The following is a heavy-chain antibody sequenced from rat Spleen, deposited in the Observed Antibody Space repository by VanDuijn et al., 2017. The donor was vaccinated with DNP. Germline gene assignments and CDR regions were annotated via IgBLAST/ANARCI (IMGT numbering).Heavy chain of an antibody. V-gene: IGHV3-1*01. CDR1: GYSITNIY. J-gene: IGHJ2*01. Sequence: EVQLQESGPGLVKPSQSLSLTCSVTGYSITNIYWGWIRKFPGNKMEYIGHISYSGRTTYNPSLKSRISITRDTSKNQFFLHLTSVTTEDTATYYCARWIPTAHLDYWGQGVMVTVSS. CDR2: ISYSGRT. CDR3: ARWIPTAHLDY. D-gene: IGHD2-2*01.